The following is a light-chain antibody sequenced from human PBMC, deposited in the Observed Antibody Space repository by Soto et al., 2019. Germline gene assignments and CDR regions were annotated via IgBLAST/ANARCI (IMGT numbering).Light chain of an antibody. Sequence: QSALAQPASVSGSPGQSIAISCTGNSSAVGAYDFVSWYQQHPDKAPKLLIYEVSNRPSGVSDRFSGSKSVNTATLTISGLQAEDEADYYCSSHTTSNTRVFGTGTKVTVL. CDR3: SSHTTSNTRV. V-gene: IGLV2-14*03. J-gene: IGLJ1*01. CDR1: SSAVGAYDF. CDR2: EVS.